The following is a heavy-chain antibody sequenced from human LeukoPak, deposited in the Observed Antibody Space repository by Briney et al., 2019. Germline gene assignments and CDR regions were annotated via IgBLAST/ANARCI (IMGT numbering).Heavy chain of an antibody. D-gene: IGHD1-26*01. CDR3: ASLRGGISLHLGGEIDY. CDR2: IYYSGST. J-gene: IGHJ4*02. Sequence: SETLSLTCTVSGGSISSYYWSWIRQPPGKGLEWIGYIYYSGSTNYNPSLKSRVTISVDTSKNQFSLKLSSVTAADTAVYYCASLRGGISLHLGGEIDYWGQGTLVTVSS. V-gene: IGHV4-59*08. CDR1: GGSISSYY.